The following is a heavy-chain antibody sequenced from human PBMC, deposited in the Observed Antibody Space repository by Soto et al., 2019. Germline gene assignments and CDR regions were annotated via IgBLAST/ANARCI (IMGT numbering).Heavy chain of an antibody. V-gene: IGHV5-51*01. Sequence: GESLKISCKVSGDTFISYWITWVRQISGKGLEWMGLIYLGESETRYSPSFQGQVTFSADKSIRTAYLQWSSLKASDTATYFCARHVRGDVQAPDFYNGVDVRGQGTTVTVS. D-gene: IGHD7-27*01. J-gene: IGHJ6*02. CDR2: IYLGESET. CDR1: GDTFISYW. CDR3: ARHVRGDVQAPDFYNGVDV.